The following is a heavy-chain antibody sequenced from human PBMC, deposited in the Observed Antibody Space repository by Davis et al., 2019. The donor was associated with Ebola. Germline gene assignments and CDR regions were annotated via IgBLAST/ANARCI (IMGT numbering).Heavy chain of an antibody. Sequence: GESLKISCAASGFTFSNAWMNWVRQAPGKGLEWVGRIKSKTDGGTTDYAAPVKGRFTISRDDSKNTLYLQMNSLKTEDTAVYYCTTAGTTVDYYGMDVWGQGTTVTVSS. CDR1: GFTFSNAW. J-gene: IGHJ6*02. D-gene: IGHD4-11*01. CDR3: TTAGTTVDYYGMDV. CDR2: IKSKTDGGTT. V-gene: IGHV3-15*07.